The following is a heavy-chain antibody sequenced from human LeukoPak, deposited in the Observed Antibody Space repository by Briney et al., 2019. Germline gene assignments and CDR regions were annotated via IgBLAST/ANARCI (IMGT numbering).Heavy chain of an antibody. V-gene: IGHV3-30-3*01. J-gene: IGHJ6*02. D-gene: IGHD2-8*02. CDR2: ISYDGNNK. CDR1: GFTFTNYL. Sequence: PGGSLRLSCGASGFTFTNYLMVCVRQAPGKGLGWLAFISYDGNNKYYADSVKGRFTISRDNSKNTLSLQMNSLRPEDTAVYYCAGERSGYYGMDVWGQGTAVTVSS. CDR3: AGERSGYYGMDV.